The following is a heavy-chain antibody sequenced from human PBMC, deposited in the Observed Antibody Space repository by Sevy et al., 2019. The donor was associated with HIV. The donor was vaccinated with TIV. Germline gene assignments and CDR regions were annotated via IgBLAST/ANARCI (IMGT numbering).Heavy chain of an antibody. CDR2: ISSSSNSI. J-gene: IGHJ4*02. CDR3: ASDGAGGYGDYEVGYFDS. V-gene: IGHV3-21*01. D-gene: IGHD4-17*01. CDR1: RFTFVSYT. Sequence: WGSLRLSCAASRFTFVSYTMNWVRQAPGKGLEWISSISSSSNSIDYADSVKGRFTISRDNAKNSLYLQMNSLRADDTAVYYCASDGAGGYGDYEVGYFDSWGQGTLVTVSS.